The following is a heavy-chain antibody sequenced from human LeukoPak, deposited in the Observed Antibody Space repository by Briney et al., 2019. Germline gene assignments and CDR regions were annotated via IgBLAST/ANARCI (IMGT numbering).Heavy chain of an antibody. D-gene: IGHD4-17*01. CDR3: ARHYGDYVLSGFDP. J-gene: IGHJ5*02. V-gene: IGHV1-18*01. CDR1: GYTFTSYG. CDR2: ISAYNGNT. Sequence: ASVKVSCKASGYTFTSYGISLVRQAPGQGLEWMGWISAYNGNTNYAQKLQGRVTVTTDTSTSTAYMELRSLRSDDTAVYYCARHYGDYVLSGFDPWGQGTLVTVSS.